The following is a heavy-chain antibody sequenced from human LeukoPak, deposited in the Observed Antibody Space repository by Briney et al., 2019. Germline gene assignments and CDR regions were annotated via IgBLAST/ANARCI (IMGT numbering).Heavy chain of an antibody. D-gene: IGHD6-13*01. V-gene: IGHV3-30*02. J-gene: IGHJ4*02. CDR1: GFTFSSYG. Sequence: GGSLRLSCAASGFTFSSYGMHWVRQAPGKGLEWVAFIRYDGSNKYYADSVKGRFTISRDNSKNTLYLQMNSLRAEDTAVYYCARVLIAAAGTDYWGQGTLVTVSS. CDR2: IRYDGSNK. CDR3: ARVLIAAAGTDY.